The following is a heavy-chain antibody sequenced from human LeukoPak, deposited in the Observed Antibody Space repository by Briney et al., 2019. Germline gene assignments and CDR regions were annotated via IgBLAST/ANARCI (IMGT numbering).Heavy chain of an antibody. Sequence: QPGGSLRLSCAASGFTFSSYDMSWVRQAPGKGLECVSGIRNYGGSTYYADSVKGRFTISRDNSKNTLYLQMNSLRAEDTAVYYCANPAPGVVYLYWGQGTLVTVSS. CDR1: GFTFSSYD. CDR2: IRNYGGST. D-gene: IGHD2-8*02. CDR3: ANPAPGVVYLY. J-gene: IGHJ4*02. V-gene: IGHV3-23*01.